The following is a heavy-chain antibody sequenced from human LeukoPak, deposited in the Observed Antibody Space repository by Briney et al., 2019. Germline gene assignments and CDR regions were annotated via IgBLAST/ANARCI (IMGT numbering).Heavy chain of an antibody. V-gene: IGHV4-39*07. D-gene: IGHD3-3*01. CDR1: GGSISSSSYY. J-gene: IGHJ4*02. Sequence: SETLSLTCTVSGGSISSSSYYWGWIRQPPGKGLEWIGSIYYSGSTYYNPSLKSRVTISVDTPKNQFSLKLSSVTAADTAVYYCAIQHFGSYYDFWSGYPIDYWGQGTLVTVSS. CDR2: IYYSGST. CDR3: AIQHFGSYYDFWSGYPIDY.